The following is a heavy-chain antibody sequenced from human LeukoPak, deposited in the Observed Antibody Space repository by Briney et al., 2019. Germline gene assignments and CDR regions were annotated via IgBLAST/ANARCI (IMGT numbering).Heavy chain of an antibody. Sequence: SETLSLTCAVYGGSFSGYYWSWIRQPPGKGLEWIGEINHSGSTNYNPSLKSRVTISVDTSKNQFSLKLSSVTAADTAVYYCARHIAAAGPLGPWGQGTLVTVSS. CDR1: GGSFSGYY. J-gene: IGHJ5*02. V-gene: IGHV4-34*01. D-gene: IGHD6-13*01. CDR2: INHSGST. CDR3: ARHIAAAGPLGP.